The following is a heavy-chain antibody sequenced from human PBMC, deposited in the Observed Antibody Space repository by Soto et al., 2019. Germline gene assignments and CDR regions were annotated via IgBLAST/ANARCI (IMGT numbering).Heavy chain of an antibody. Sequence: GGSLRLSCAASGFTFSSYGMHWVRQAPGKGLEWVAVIWYDGSNKYYADSVKGRFTISRDNSKNTLYLQMNSLRAGDTAVYYCARASPPDYGLIDYWGQGTLVTVS. CDR2: IWYDGSNK. CDR1: GFTFSSYG. V-gene: IGHV3-33*01. J-gene: IGHJ4*02. CDR3: ARASPPDYGLIDY. D-gene: IGHD4-17*01.